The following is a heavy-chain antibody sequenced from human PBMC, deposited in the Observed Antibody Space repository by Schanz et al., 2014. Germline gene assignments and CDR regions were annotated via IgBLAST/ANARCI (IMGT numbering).Heavy chain of an antibody. CDR3: VRERTNYGGNSYFFDH. Sequence: EVQLVESGGGLVKPGGSLRLSCGVSGFTASSHSMKWVRQAPGKGLEWVSSISSRSSHIYYADSVKGRFTVSRDNAKNSVYLQMNGLRVEDTAVYYCVRERTNYGGNSYFFDHWGQGTLVTVSS. J-gene: IGHJ4*02. CDR1: GFTASSHS. V-gene: IGHV3-21*02. D-gene: IGHD2-21*02. CDR2: ISSRSSHI.